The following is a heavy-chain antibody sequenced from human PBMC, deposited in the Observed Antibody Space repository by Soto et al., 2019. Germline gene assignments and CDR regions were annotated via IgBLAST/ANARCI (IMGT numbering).Heavy chain of an antibody. CDR2: IHGSGGSA. J-gene: IGHJ5*02. CDR3: AKDAVAGNGEGDWFDP. CDR1: GFTFRNYA. Sequence: EVQLLESGGGLVQPGGSLRLSCAASGFTFRNYAMSWVRQAPGKGLEWVSAIHGSGGSAYYADSVKGRFTVSRDDSKNTLYLQVSGLRVDDTALYYCAKDAVAGNGEGDWFDPWGQGTLVPVSS. V-gene: IGHV3-23*01. D-gene: IGHD6-19*01.